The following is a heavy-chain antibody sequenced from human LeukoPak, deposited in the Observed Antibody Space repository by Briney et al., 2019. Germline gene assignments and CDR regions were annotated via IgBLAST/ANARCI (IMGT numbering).Heavy chain of an antibody. CDR2: IYPDDPDI. D-gene: IGHD2-15*01. V-gene: IGHV5-51*01. Sequence: GESLKISCKGSGYNFAKYWIGWVRQMPGKGLEWMGIIYPDDPDIKYSPSFQGQVTISADKSSGTAYLQWSSLRASDTAMYYCARHGLGGCSGGRCYTSFYYYGMDVWGQGTTVTVSS. J-gene: IGHJ6*02. CDR1: GYNFAKYW. CDR3: ARHGLGGCSGGRCYTSFYYYGMDV.